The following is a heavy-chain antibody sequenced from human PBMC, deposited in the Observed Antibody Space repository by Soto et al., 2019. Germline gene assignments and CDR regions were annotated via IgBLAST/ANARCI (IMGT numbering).Heavy chain of an antibody. CDR3: ASSLLRTTENWFDP. V-gene: IGHV4-59*01. Sequence: PSETLSLTCTVSDGSISSYYWSWIRQPPGKGLEWIGYIYYSGSTNYNPSLKSRVTISVDTSKNQFSLKLSSVTAADTAVYYCASSLLRTTENWFDPWGQGTLVTVPQ. J-gene: IGHJ5*02. CDR1: DGSISSYY. D-gene: IGHD1-1*01. CDR2: IYYSGST.